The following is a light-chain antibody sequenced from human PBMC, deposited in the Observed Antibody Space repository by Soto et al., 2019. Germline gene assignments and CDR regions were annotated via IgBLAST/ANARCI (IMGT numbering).Light chain of an antibody. V-gene: IGLV1-47*01. J-gene: IGLJ2*01. CDR1: SSNIGSNF. CDR3: AAWDDSLSGVV. CDR2: RNN. Sequence: QSVLTQPPSASGTPGQRVTISCSGSSSNIGSNFIYWYQQLPGTAPKLLIYRNNERPSGVPDRISGSKSGTSASLAISGLRSEDEADYHCAAWDDSLSGVVFGGGTQLTVL.